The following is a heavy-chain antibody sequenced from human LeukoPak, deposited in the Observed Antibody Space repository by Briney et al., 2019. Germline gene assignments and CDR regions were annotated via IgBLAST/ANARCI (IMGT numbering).Heavy chain of an antibody. V-gene: IGHV3-21*06. CDR2: ISSSSNYI. D-gene: IGHD3-22*01. J-gene: IGHJ3*02. CDR3: ARPDYYYDSGYFTRVAFDI. Sequence: GGSLRLSCVASGFTFSSYSMNWVRQAPGKGLEWVASISSSSNYIYYAHSLKGRFTISRDNAKNSLYLQMNSLRAEDTAVYYCARPDYYYDSGYFTRVAFDIWGQGAVVTVSS. CDR1: GFTFSSYS.